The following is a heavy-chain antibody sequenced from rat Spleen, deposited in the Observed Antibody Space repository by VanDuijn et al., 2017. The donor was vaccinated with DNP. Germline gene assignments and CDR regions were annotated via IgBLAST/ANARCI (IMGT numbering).Heavy chain of an antibody. CDR3: ARHVLPLRVWDY. D-gene: IGHD1-4*01. V-gene: IGHV5-22*01. CDR1: GFTFSDYY. Sequence: EVQLVESGGGLVQPGRSLKLSCVASGFTFSDYYMAWVRQAPTKGLEWVAYINYDGGSTYYSDSVKGRFTISRDNARSTLYLLMNSLRSEDMATYFCARHVLPLRVWDYWGQGVMVTVSS. CDR2: INYDGGST. J-gene: IGHJ2*01.